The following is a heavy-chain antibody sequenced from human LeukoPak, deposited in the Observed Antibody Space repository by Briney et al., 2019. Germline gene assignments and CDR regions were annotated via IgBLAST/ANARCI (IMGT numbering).Heavy chain of an antibody. CDR3: AKGRGAGWFDP. V-gene: IGHV3-23*01. D-gene: IGHD5-12*01. Sequence: GGSLRLSCAASGFTFSTYAMSWVRQAPGKGLGWVSTISGSGGNTYYADSVKGRFTISRDNSKNTLYLQMNSLRAEDTAVYCAKGRGAGWFDPWGQGTLVTVSS. CDR1: GFTFSTYA. J-gene: IGHJ5*02. CDR2: ISGSGGNT.